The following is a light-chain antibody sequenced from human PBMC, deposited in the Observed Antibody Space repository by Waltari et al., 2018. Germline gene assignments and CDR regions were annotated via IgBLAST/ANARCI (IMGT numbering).Light chain of an antibody. CDR1: MLAKTY. Sequence: SYELTQPSSVSVSPGQTASITCPGDMLAKTYARWFQQKPGQAPILIIHKDSERPSGISERFLGSSSGTTVTLAISGAQPEDEADYYCYSAADNNVFFGGGTKLTVL. CDR2: KDS. CDR3: YSAADNNVF. J-gene: IGLJ2*01. V-gene: IGLV3-27*01.